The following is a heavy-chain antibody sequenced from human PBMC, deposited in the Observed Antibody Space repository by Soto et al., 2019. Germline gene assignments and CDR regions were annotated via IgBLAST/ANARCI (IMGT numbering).Heavy chain of an antibody. CDR1: GFTFSSYD. CDR2: ITRTGDSA. CDR3: ATHYTALLDY. Sequence: EVQLLESGGGLVQPGGSLRLSCAASGFTFSSYDMSWVRQAPGKGLEWVSSITRTGDSAYYADSVKGRFTFSRDNSKSTLFLQMNRRRAEDTALYSCATHYTALLDYWGRGALVTVSS. D-gene: IGHD2-2*02. J-gene: IGHJ4*02. V-gene: IGHV3-23*01.